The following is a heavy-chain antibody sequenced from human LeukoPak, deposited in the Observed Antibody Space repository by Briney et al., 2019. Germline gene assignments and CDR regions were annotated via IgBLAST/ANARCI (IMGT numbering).Heavy chain of an antibody. Sequence: GGSLRLSCAASGFTFSSYSMNWVRQAPGKGLEWVSSISSSSSYIYYADSVKGRFTISRDNAKNSLYLQMNSLRAEDTAVYYCARGRDSTFRGGGFCWFDPWGQGTLVTVSS. V-gene: IGHV3-21*01. D-gene: IGHD3-10*01. CDR2: ISSSSSYI. J-gene: IGHJ5*02. CDR3: ARGRDSTFRGGGFCWFDP. CDR1: GFTFSSYS.